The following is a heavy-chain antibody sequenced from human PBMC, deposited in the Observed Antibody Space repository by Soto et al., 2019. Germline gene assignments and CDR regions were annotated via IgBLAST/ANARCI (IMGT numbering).Heavy chain of an antibody. CDR1: GFTFSSYS. V-gene: IGHV3-21*06. Sequence: EVELVESRGGLVKPGGSLRLSCAASGFTFSSYSMNWVRQAPGKGLEWVASISRSNSYIYYADSVKGRFTISRDNAKNSLYLQMNSLRAEDTAVYYCARDGGYSSGWYQFDFWGQGTLVTVSS. J-gene: IGHJ4*02. CDR2: ISRSNSYI. CDR3: ARDGGYSSGWYQFDF. D-gene: IGHD6-19*01.